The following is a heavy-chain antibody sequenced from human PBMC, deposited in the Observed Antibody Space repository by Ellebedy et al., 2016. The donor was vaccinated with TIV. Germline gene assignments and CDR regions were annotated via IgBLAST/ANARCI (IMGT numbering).Heavy chain of an antibody. CDR3: ARDLGWELQA. V-gene: IGHV3-21*01. CDR2: ISSSSSYI. CDR1: GFTFSSYS. J-gene: IGHJ4*02. Sequence: PGGSLRLSCAASGFTFSSYSMNRVRQAPGKGLEWVSSISSSSSYIYYADSVKGRFTISRDNAKNSLYLQMNSLRAEDTAVYYCARDLGWELQAWGQGTLVTVSS. D-gene: IGHD1-26*01.